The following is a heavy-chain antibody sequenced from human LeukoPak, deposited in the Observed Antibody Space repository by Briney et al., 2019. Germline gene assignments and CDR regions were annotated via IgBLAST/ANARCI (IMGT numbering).Heavy chain of an antibody. Sequence: ASLKVSCKASGYTFSNYVISWVRQAPGQGLEWMGWISAYNGNTNYAQKVQGRVTMTTDTSTSTVHMELRSLISDDTAMYYCARVGWGLFNEYWGQGTLVTVSS. D-gene: IGHD3-10*01. J-gene: IGHJ4*02. CDR1: GYTFSNYV. CDR3: ARVGWGLFNEY. CDR2: ISAYNGNT. V-gene: IGHV1-18*01.